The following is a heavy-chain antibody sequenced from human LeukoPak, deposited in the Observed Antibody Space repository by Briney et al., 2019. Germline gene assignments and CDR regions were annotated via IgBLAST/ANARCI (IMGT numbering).Heavy chain of an antibody. Sequence: PGGSLRLSCAASGFTFSSYAMSWVRQAPGKGLEWVSAISGSGGSTYYADSVNGRFTISRDNSKNTLYLQVNSLRAEDTAVYYCAKTYDFWSGYPEDYWGQGTLVTVSS. CDR3: AKTYDFWSGYPEDY. CDR1: GFTFSSYA. V-gene: IGHV3-23*01. D-gene: IGHD3-3*01. CDR2: ISGSGGST. J-gene: IGHJ4*02.